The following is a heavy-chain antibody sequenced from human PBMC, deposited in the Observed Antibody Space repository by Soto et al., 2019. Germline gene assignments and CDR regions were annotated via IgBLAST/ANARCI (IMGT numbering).Heavy chain of an antibody. J-gene: IGHJ4*02. CDR3: AKEMGCSSTSCYAGVPPFDY. CDR2: ISGSGGST. Sequence: PGGSLRLSCAASGFTFSSYAMSWVRQAPGKGLEWVSAISGSGGSTYYADSVKGRFTISRDNSKNTLYLQMNSLRAEDTAVYYCAKEMGCSSTSCYAGVPPFDYWGQGTLVTVSS. CDR1: GFTFSSYA. D-gene: IGHD2-2*01. V-gene: IGHV3-23*01.